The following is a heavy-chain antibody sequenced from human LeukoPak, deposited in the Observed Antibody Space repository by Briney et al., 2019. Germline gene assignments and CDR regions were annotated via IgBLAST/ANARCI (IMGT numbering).Heavy chain of an antibody. D-gene: IGHD3-22*01. J-gene: IGHJ3*02. CDR3: ARDLMVDSSGYYYDRGAFDI. V-gene: IGHV3-20*01. CDR2: INWNGGST. Sequence: GGSLRLSCAASGFTVSSHYMSWVRQAPGKGLEWVSGINWNGGSTGYADSVKGRFTISRDNAKNSLYLQMNSLRAGDTALYHCARDLMVDSSGYYYDRGAFDIWGQGTMVTVSS. CDR1: GFTVSSHY.